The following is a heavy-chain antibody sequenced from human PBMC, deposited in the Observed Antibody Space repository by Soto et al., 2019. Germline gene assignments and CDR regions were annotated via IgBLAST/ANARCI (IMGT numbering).Heavy chain of an antibody. V-gene: IGHV4-34*01. CDR2: ISHSGRT. Sequence: QVQLQQWGAGLLKPSETLSLTCAVYGGSFSGYYWSWIRQPPGKGLEWIGEISHSGRTNYNPSLKKRVNISVGTSKDEFSLKLSSVTAADTAVYYCARGGRDYVWGSYRLPQYYYYYGMDVWGQGTTVTVSS. J-gene: IGHJ6*02. D-gene: IGHD3-16*02. CDR3: ARGGRDYVWGSYRLPQYYYYYGMDV. CDR1: GGSFSGYY.